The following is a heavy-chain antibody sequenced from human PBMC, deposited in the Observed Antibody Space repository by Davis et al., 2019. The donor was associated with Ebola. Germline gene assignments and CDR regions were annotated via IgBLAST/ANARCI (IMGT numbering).Heavy chain of an antibody. J-gene: IGHJ4*02. CDR3: ARSMRFGELLVISAIDY. D-gene: IGHD3-10*01. CDR2: IYYSGST. CDR1: GGSISSSSYY. V-gene: IGHV4-39*01. Sequence: MPSETLSLTCTVSGGSISSSSYYWGWIRQPPGKGLEWIGSIYYSGSTYYNPSLKSRVTISVDTSKNQFSLKLSSVTAADTAVYYCARSMRFGELLVISAIDYWGQGTLVTVSS.